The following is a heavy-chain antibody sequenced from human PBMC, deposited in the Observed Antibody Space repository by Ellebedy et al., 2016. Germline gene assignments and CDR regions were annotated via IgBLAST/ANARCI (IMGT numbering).Heavy chain of an antibody. Sequence: ASVKVSXXASGYTFTSYGISWVRQAPGQGLEWMGWINPNSGGTNYAQKFQGWVTMTRDTSISTAYMELSRLRSDDTAVYYCARDCGGDCYSNAFDIWGQGTMVTVSS. J-gene: IGHJ3*02. CDR3: ARDCGGDCYSNAFDI. CDR2: INPNSGGT. D-gene: IGHD2-21*02. CDR1: GYTFTSYG. V-gene: IGHV1-2*04.